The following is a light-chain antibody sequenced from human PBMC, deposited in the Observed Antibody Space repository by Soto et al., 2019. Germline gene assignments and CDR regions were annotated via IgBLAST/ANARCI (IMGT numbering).Light chain of an antibody. CDR3: CSYAGRV. Sequence: QSALTQPASVSGSPGQSITISCTGTSSDVGSYNLVSWYQQHPGKAPKLMIYEGSKRPSGVSNRFSGSKSGNTASLTISGLQAEDEADYYCCSYAGRVFGRGTKLTVL. CDR1: SSDVGSYNL. V-gene: IGLV2-23*01. J-gene: IGLJ2*01. CDR2: EGS.